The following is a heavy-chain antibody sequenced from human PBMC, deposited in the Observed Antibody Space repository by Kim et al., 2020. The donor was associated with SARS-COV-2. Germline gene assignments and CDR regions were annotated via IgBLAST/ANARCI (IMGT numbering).Heavy chain of an antibody. D-gene: IGHD3-10*01. Sequence: KFQGRVTITRDTSASTAYMELSSLRSEDTAVYYCARGKDGSGSYYPALNPWGQGTLVTVSS. J-gene: IGHJ5*02. CDR3: ARGKDGSGSYYPALNP. V-gene: IGHV1-3*01.